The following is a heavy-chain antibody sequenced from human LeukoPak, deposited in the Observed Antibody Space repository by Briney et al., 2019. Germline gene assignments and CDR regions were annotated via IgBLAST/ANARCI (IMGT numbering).Heavy chain of an antibody. D-gene: IGHD3-10*01. CDR1: RGSISGYS. J-gene: IGHJ5*02. V-gene: IGHV4-59*12. CDR3: ARRLRAPMVRGVIPWFDP. CDR2: IYYSGDT. Sequence: PSETLSLTCTVSRGSISGYSWSWIRQSPGGGLEWIGYIYYSGDTAYNPSLKSRVTISVDTSKNQFSLKLSSVTAADTAVYYCARRLRAPMVRGVIPWFDPWGQGTLVTVSS.